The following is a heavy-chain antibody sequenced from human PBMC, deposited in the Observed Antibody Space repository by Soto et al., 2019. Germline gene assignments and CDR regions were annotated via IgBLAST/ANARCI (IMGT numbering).Heavy chain of an antibody. CDR3: ASGSYVPHY. J-gene: IGHJ4*02. D-gene: IGHD3-16*01. V-gene: IGHV4-30-2*01. CDR1: GGSISSGGYS. Sequence: QLQLQESGSGLVTPSQTLSLTCAVSGGSISSGGYSWSWIRQPPGKDLEWIGYIAHSGSTYYNPSRKGRVTISVDRSKNQFSLKLSSVTAADTAMYYCASGSYVPHYWGQGTLVTVSS. CDR2: IAHSGST.